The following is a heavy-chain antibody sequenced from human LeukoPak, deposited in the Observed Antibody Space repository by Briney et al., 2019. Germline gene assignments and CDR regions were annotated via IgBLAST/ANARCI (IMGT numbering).Heavy chain of an antibody. V-gene: IGHV1-8*01. Sequence: ASVRVSCKASGYTFTSYDINWVRQATGQGLEWMGWVNPNSGNTGYAQKFQGRVTMTRNTSISTAYMELSSLRSEDTAVYYCARTKLDIVVVVAAKIDAFDIWGQGTMVTVSS. J-gene: IGHJ3*02. CDR2: VNPNSGNT. CDR1: GYTFTSYD. CDR3: ARTKLDIVVVVAAKIDAFDI. D-gene: IGHD2-15*01.